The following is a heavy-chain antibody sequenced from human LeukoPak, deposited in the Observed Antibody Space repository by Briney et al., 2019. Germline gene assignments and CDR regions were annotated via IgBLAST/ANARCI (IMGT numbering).Heavy chain of an antibody. Sequence: GGSLRLSCAASGFTFSDYYMSWIRQAPGKGLEWVSYISSSGSTIYYADSGKGRFTISRDNAKNSLYLQMNSLRAEDTAVYYCARDPVYYYDSSGYFDYWGQGTLVTVSS. V-gene: IGHV3-11*01. CDR3: ARDPVYYYDSSGYFDY. J-gene: IGHJ4*02. D-gene: IGHD3-22*01. CDR1: GFTFSDYY. CDR2: ISSSGSTI.